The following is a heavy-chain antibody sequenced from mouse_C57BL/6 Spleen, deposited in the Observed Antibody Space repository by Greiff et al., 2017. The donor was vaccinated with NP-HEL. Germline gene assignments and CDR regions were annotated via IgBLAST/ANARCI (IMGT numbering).Heavy chain of an antibody. Sequence: EVKLVESGGGLVKPGGSLKLSCAASGFTFSDYGMHWVRQAPEKGLEWVAYISSGSSTIYYADTVKGRFTISRDNAKNTLFLQRTSLRSEDTAMYYCARPSGYYVDYWGQGTTLTVSS. CDR1: GFTFSDYG. V-gene: IGHV5-17*01. D-gene: IGHD1-3*01. J-gene: IGHJ2*01. CDR2: ISSGSSTI. CDR3: ARPSGYYVDY.